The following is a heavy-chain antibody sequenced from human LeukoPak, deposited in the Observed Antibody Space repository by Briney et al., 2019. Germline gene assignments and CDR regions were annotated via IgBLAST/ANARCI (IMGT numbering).Heavy chain of an antibody. D-gene: IGHD6-19*01. V-gene: IGHV4-4*07. Sequence: ETLSLTCTVSGGSISSYYWSWIRQPAGKGLEWIGRIYTSGSTNYNPSLKSRVTMSVDTSKNQFSLKLSSVTAADTAVYYCARASYGCGWSRPPYFDYWSQGTLVTVSS. J-gene: IGHJ4*02. CDR2: IYTSGST. CDR1: GGSISSYY. CDR3: ARASYGCGWSRPPYFDY.